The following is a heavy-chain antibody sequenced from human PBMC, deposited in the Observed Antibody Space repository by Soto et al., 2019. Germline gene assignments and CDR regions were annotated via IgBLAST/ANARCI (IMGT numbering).Heavy chain of an antibody. CDR3: ARGDKGGFDL. CDR1: GYTFTNYW. CDR2: IYPGDSDT. Sequence: GESLKISCKGSGYTFTNYWIGWVRQMPGKGLEWVGIIYPGDSDTRYSPSFQGQVTISADNSITTLYLQMNSLRAEDTAVYYCARGDKGGFDLWGQGTTVT. J-gene: IGHJ3*01. V-gene: IGHV5-51*01. D-gene: IGHD2-21*02.